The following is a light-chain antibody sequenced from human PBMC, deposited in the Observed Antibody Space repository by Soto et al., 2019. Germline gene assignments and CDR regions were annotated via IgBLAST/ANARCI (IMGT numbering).Light chain of an antibody. CDR2: GAS. CDR1: QSLSTN. J-gene: IGKJ1*01. CDR3: QQRSNWPPET. Sequence: EIVMTQSPAALSVSPGERATLSCRASQSLSTNLAWYQQKPGQAPRLLIYGASTRATGIPARFSGSGSGTEFTLTISSLEPEDFAVYYCQQRSNWPPETFGQGTKVEIK. V-gene: IGKV3-15*01.